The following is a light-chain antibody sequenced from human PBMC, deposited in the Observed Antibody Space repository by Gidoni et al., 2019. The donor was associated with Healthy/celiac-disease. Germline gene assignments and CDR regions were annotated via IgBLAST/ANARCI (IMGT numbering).Light chain of an antibody. CDR2: WAS. CDR1: QSVLYSSNNKNY. J-gene: IGKJ1*01. Sequence: DIVMTQSPDSLAVSLGERATINCKSSQSVLYSSNNKNYVAWYQQKPGQPPKLLIYWASTRASGVPDRFSGSGSGTDFTLTSSSLQAEDGAVYYCQQDYSTPPAFGQGTKVEIK. V-gene: IGKV4-1*01. CDR3: QQDYSTPPA.